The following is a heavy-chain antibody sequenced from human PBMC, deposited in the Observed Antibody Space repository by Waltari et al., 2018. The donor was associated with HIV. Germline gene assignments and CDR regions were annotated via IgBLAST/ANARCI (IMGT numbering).Heavy chain of an antibody. CDR2: IYYSGST. V-gene: IGHV4-39*07. D-gene: IGHD3-3*01. Sequence: QLQLQESGPGLVKPSETLSLTCTVSGGSISSSSYYWGWIRQPPGKGLEWIGSIYYSGSTYYNPSLKSRVTISVDTSKNQFSLKLSAVTAADTAVYYCARGYDFWSGYFDYWGQGTLVTVSS. J-gene: IGHJ4*02. CDR1: GGSISSSSYY. CDR3: ARGYDFWSGYFDY.